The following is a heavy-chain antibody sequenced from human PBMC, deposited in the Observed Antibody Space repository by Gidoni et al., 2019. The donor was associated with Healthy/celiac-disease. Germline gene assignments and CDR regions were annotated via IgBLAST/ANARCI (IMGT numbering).Heavy chain of an antibody. CDR3: ARNIVVVVAATLPNYYGMEV. J-gene: IGHJ6*02. CDR1: GGTFSSYA. Sequence: QVQLVQSGAEVKKPGSSVKVSCKASGGTFSSYAISWVRQAPGQGLEWMGGIIPIFGTANYAKKFQGRGKITADESTSTADMELSSLRSEDTALYYCARNIVVVVAATLPNYYGMEVWGQGTTVTVSS. D-gene: IGHD2-15*01. CDR2: IIPIFGTA. V-gene: IGHV1-69*01.